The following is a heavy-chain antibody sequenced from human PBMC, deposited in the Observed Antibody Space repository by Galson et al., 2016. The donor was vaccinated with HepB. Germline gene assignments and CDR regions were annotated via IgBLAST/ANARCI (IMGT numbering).Heavy chain of an antibody. CDR3: AKILSDAPLGQYYFDH. D-gene: IGHD3-16*01. J-gene: IGHJ4*02. CDR2: MSGSGDTK. Sequence: SLRLSCAASGFIFNNYAMSWVRQSPGKGLEWVSVMSGSGDTKNYADSVRGRFTISRDNSKNTLHLQMHSLRDEDTGLYYCAKILSDAPLGQYYFDHWGQGTLVTVSS. CDR1: GFIFNNYA. V-gene: IGHV3-23*01.